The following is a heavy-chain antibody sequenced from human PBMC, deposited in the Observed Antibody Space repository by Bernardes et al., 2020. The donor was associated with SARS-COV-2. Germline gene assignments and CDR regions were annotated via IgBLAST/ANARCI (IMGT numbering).Heavy chain of an antibody. V-gene: IGHV3-21*01. CDR3: ARDWGNVDTGVGYYFDY. CDR1: GFTFSSYS. CDR2: ISSSSSYI. D-gene: IGHD5-18*01. Sequence: GGSLRLSCAASGFTFSSYSMNWVRQAPGKGLEWVSSISSSSSYIYYADSVKGRFTISRDNAKNSLYLQMNSLRAEDTAVYYCARDWGNVDTGVGYYFDYWGQGTLVTVSS. J-gene: IGHJ4*02.